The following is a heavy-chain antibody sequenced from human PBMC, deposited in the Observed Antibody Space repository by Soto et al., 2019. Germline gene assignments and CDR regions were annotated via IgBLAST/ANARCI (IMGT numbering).Heavy chain of an antibody. CDR1: GFSLSNSRLG. CDR3: ARMGYGDSSSRLGYFDF. D-gene: IGHD4-17*01. V-gene: IGHV2-26*01. Sequence: QVTLKESGPVLVKPTETLTLTCTVSGFSLSNSRLGVSWIRQPPGKALEWLAHIFSNDETSYSTSLKSRLTISKDTSKSQVVLTMTNMDPVDTATYYCARMGYGDSSSRLGYFDFWGQGTLVTVSS. CDR2: IFSNDET. J-gene: IGHJ4*02.